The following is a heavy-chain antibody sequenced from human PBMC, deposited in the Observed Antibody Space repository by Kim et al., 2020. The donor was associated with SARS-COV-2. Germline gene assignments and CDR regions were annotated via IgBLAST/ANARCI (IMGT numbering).Heavy chain of an antibody. D-gene: IGHD6-19*01. V-gene: IGHV1-3*01. Sequence: NTKLSQQFQGTVTITRDTSASTAYMELTSLRSEDTAIYYCARGSGWAFDYWGQGTLVTVPS. CDR3: ARGSGWAFDY. CDR2: NT. J-gene: IGHJ4*02.